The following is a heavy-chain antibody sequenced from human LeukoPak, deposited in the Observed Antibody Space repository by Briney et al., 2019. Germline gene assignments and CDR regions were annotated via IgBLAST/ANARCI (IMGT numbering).Heavy chain of an antibody. Sequence: SETLSLTCTVSGASIISYYWGWIRQPPGKGLEWIGSIHNSGSTNYNPSLKSRVTISVDTSKTQFSLKLTSVTAADTAVYYCARDCSSTSCYLGHWGQGTLVTVSP. CDR2: IHNSGST. CDR1: GASIISYY. CDR3: ARDCSSTSCYLGH. D-gene: IGHD2-2*01. J-gene: IGHJ4*02. V-gene: IGHV4-39*07.